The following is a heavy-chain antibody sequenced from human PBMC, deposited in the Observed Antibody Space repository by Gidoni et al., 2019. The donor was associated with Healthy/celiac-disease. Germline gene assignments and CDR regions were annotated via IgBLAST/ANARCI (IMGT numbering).Heavy chain of an antibody. J-gene: IGHJ6*02. CDR1: GDSVSSNSAA. V-gene: IGHV6-1*01. D-gene: IGHD6-13*01. CDR2: TYYRSKWYN. CDR3: ARFLRPRAAAGTLYYYGMDV. Sequence: QVQLQQSGPGLVKPSQTLSLTCAISGDSVSSNSAAWNWIRQSPSRGLEWLGRTYYRSKWYNDYAVSVKSRITINPDTSKNQFSLQLNSVTPEDTAVYYCARFLRPRAAAGTLYYYGMDVWGQGTTVTVSS.